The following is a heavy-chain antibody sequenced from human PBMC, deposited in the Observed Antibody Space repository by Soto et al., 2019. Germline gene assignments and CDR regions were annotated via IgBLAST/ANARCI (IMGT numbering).Heavy chain of an antibody. D-gene: IGHD1-1*01. V-gene: IGHV2-5*01. CDR1: GFSLTSSGVG. CDR2: IYWNEYR. J-gene: IGHJ6*02. CDR3: IYRRQLCDYHGLEV. Sequence: QITLKESGPTLVKPTQTLTLTCTFSGFSLTSSGVGVGWIRQPPGRSLEWLAAIYWNEYRRRSPSLDSRLTITKDTSKNQVVLTMTNMDPVDTATYYCIYRRQLCDYHGLEVWGQGTTVTVSS.